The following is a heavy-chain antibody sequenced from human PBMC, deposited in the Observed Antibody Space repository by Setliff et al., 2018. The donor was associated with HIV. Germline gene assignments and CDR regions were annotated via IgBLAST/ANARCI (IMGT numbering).Heavy chain of an antibody. CDR2: INPRVGST. CDR3: ARGSPRVSYYGDLDL. V-gene: IGHV1-46*01. CDR1: GYTLSNNY. Sequence: ASVKVSCKASGYTLSNNYIHWVRQVPGQGLEWMGIINPRVGSTNSAQQFQGRVTMTRDTSTSTVYMELSSLRSEDTAVYYGARGSPRVSYYGDLDLWGQGTLVTVSS. J-gene: IGHJ5*02. D-gene: IGHD1-26*01.